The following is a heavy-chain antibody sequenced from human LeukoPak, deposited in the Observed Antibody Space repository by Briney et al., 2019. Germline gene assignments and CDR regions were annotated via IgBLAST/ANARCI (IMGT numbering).Heavy chain of an antibody. CDR1: GFTFSSYG. V-gene: IGHV3-30*18. CDR2: ISYDGSNK. CDR3: AKDPKRYCSSTSCLSLDY. D-gene: IGHD2-2*01. J-gene: IGHJ4*02. Sequence: GGSLRLSCAASGFTFSSYGMHWVRQAPGKGLEWVAVISYDGSNKYYADSVKGRFTISRDNSKNTLYLQMNSLRAEDTAVYYCAKDPKRYCSSTSCLSLDYWGQGTLVTVSS.